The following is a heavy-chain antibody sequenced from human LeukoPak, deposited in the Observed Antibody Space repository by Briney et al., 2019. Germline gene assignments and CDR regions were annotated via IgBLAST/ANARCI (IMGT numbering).Heavy chain of an antibody. D-gene: IGHD1-1*01. CDR3: VRPHGAGTQSGY. V-gene: IGHV3-11*04. CDR2: ISNRGSTI. J-gene: IGHJ4*02. Sequence: GGSLRLSCAASGFIFSDYYMSWIPPAPGKGLEWVSYISNRGSTIYYADSVKGRFTISRDNAKNSLFLQMNSLRADDTAVYYCVRPHGAGTQSGYWGQGTLVTVSS. CDR1: GFIFSDYY.